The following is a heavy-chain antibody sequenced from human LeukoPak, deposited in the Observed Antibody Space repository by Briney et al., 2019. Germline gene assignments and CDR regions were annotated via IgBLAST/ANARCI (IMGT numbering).Heavy chain of an antibody. V-gene: IGHV3-23*01. D-gene: IGHD5-18*01. CDR3: ASRHTAMDYYDY. CDR1: GLTFDTDV. CDR2: IISGSGGST. Sequence: GGSLRLSCAASGLTFDTDVMSWVRQAPGKGLEWVSAIISGSGGSTFYADSVKGRFTISRDTSKNTLYLQMNSLRTEDTAIYYCASRHTAMDYYDYWGQGTLDTVSS. J-gene: IGHJ4*02.